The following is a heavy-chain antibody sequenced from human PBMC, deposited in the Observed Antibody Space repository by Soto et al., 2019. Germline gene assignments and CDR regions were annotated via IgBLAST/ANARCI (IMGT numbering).Heavy chain of an antibody. J-gene: IGHJ4*02. CDR2: ISSNGGST. CDR3: ARAPSGVVTKSGIHFDY. D-gene: IGHD3-3*01. V-gene: IGHV3-64*01. CDR1: GFTFSSYA. Sequence: PGGSLRLSCAASGFTFSSYAMHWVRQAPGKGLEYVSAISSNGGSTYYANSVKGRFTISRDNSKNTLYLQMGSLRAEDMAVYYCARAPSGVVTKSGIHFDYWGQGTLVTVSS.